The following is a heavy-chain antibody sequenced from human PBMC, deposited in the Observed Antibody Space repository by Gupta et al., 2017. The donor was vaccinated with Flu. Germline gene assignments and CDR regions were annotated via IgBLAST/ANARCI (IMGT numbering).Heavy chain of an antibody. D-gene: IGHD5-18*01. Sequence: EVQLVESGGGLVQPGGSLSLSCPASGFPFSSFWLSWVRTAPGKGLEWVANIKQEGSEKYYGDSVKGRFTISRDNAKNSLYLQMNSLRAEDTAVYYCARDFTWIQLWTGAFDIWGQGTMVTVSS. CDR3: ARDFTWIQLWTGAFDI. CDR1: GFPFSSFW. V-gene: IGHV3-7*01. CDR2: IKQEGSEK. J-gene: IGHJ3*02.